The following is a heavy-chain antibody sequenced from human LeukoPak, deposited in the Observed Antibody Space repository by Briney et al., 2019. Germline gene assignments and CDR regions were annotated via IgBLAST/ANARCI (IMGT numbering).Heavy chain of an antibody. J-gene: IGHJ3*02. CDR1: AGSISDYY. D-gene: IGHD6-19*01. V-gene: IGHV4-59*01. CDR3: ARGAVAGKTYSFDI. CDR2: IDNSGRT. Sequence: SETLSLTCSVPAGSISDYYWNWIRQPPGKGLEWVGYIDNSGRTYYNPSLKSRATMSVDTSKNHFSLKLSSVTAADTAVYYCARGAVAGKTYSFDIWGQGTMVTVSS.